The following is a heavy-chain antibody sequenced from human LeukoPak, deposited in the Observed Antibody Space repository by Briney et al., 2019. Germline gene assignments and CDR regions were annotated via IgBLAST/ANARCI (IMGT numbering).Heavy chain of an antibody. V-gene: IGHV3-30-3*01. Sequence: PGGSLRLSCAASGFTFSSYAMHWVRQAPGKGLEWVAVISYDGSNKYYADSVKGRFTISRDNAKNSLYLQMNSLRAEDTAVYYCARDSALWFGELSSGHWGQGTLVTVSS. D-gene: IGHD3-10*01. CDR3: ARDSALWFGELSSGH. CDR2: ISYDGSNK. CDR1: GFTFSSYA. J-gene: IGHJ4*02.